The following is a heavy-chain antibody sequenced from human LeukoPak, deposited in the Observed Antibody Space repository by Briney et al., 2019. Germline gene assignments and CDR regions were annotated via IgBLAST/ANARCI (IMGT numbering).Heavy chain of an antibody. D-gene: IGHD1-26*01. V-gene: IGHV3-53*01. J-gene: IGHJ4*02. CDR1: GFTVSTNY. CDR2: IYSGGST. Sequence: GGSLRLSCAASGFTVSTNYMSWVRQAPGKGLEWVSVIYSGGSTYYADSVKGRFTISRDNSKNTLYLQMNSLRAEDTAVYYCAREDSESYYEFDYWGQGTLVTVSS. CDR3: AREDSESYYEFDY.